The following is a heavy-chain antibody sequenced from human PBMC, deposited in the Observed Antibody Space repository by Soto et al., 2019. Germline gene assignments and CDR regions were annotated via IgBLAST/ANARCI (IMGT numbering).Heavy chain of an antibody. CDR1: GFTVSNHY. CDR2: IYSGGST. Sequence: EVQLVETGGGLIQPGGSLRLSCAASGFTVSNHYMSWVRQAPGKGLEWVSVIYSGGSTYYADSVKGRFTISRDNSKNTLYLQMNSLRAEDTAVYYCARVMVAILSWFDPWGQGTLVTVSS. J-gene: IGHJ5*02. CDR3: ARVMVAILSWFDP. D-gene: IGHD2-21*01. V-gene: IGHV3-53*02.